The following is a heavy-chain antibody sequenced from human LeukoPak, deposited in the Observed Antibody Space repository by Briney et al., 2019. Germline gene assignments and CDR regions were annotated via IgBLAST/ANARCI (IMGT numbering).Heavy chain of an antibody. CDR2: ISYDGSNK. CDR1: GFTFSSYG. J-gene: IGHJ3*02. V-gene: IGHV3-30*18. CDR3: AKDFYYGSFADAFDI. Sequence: GGSLRLSCSASGFTFSSYGMHWVRQAPGKGLEWVAVISYDGSNKYYADSVKGRFTISRDNSKNTLYLQMNSLRAEDTAVYYCAKDFYYGSFADAFDIWGQGTMVTVSS. D-gene: IGHD3-10*01.